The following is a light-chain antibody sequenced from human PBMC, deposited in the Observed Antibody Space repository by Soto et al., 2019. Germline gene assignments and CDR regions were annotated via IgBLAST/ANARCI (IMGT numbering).Light chain of an antibody. V-gene: IGLV2-23*01. J-gene: IGLJ2*01. CDR1: SSDIGAYDY. CDR3: CSYAGSSTLV. CDR2: EGS. Sequence: QSVLTQPASLSGSPGQSITISCTGTSSDIGAYDYVSWFQQHPGKAPKLMIYEGSKRPSGVSNRFSGSKSGNTASLTISGLQAEDEADYYCCSYAGSSTLVFGGGTKLTVL.